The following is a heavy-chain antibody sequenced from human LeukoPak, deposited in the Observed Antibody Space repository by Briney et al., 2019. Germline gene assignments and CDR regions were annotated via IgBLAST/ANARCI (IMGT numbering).Heavy chain of an antibody. CDR2: IIPIFGTA. D-gene: IGHD2-2*01. CDR1: GGTFSSYA. Sequence: SVKVSCKASGGTFSSYAISWVRQAPGQGLEWMGGIIPIFGTANYAQKFQGRVTITTDESTSTAYMELSSLRSEDTAVYYCARGALVVVPAAISSAYYMDVWGKGTTVTVSS. J-gene: IGHJ6*03. V-gene: IGHV1-69*05. CDR3: ARGALVVVPAAISSAYYMDV.